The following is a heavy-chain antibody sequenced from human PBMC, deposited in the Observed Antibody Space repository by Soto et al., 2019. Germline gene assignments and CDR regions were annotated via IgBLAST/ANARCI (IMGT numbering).Heavy chain of an antibody. J-gene: IGHJ5*02. CDR3: ARFVVVVAATWFDP. V-gene: IGHV4-31*03. CDR1: GGSISSGGYY. CDR2: IYYSGST. D-gene: IGHD2-15*01. Sequence: QVQLQESGPGLVKPSQTLSLTCTVSGGSISSGGYYWSWIRQHPGKGLEWIGYIYYSGSTYYNPSLKSRVTISVDTSKNQFSLKLSSVTDADTAVYYCARFVVVVAATWFDPWGQGTLVTVSS.